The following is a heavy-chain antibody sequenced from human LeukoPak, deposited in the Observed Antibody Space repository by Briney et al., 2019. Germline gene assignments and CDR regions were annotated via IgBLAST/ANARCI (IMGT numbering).Heavy chain of an antibody. Sequence: GASVKVSCKASGYTFTSYDINWVRQATGQGLEWMGWMNPNSGNTGYAQKFQGRVTMTRDTSISTAYMELSRLRSDDTAVYYCARIPLRVVVTATVYYFDYWGQGTLVTVSS. J-gene: IGHJ4*02. CDR1: GYTFTSYD. D-gene: IGHD2-21*02. CDR2: MNPNSGNT. CDR3: ARIPLRVVVTATVYYFDY. V-gene: IGHV1-8*02.